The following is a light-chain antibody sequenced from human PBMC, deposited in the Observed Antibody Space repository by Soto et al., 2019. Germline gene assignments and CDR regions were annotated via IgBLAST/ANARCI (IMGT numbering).Light chain of an antibody. CDR1: QGIGDT. CDR3: QRSNNWPLT. Sequence: EILMTQSPPTLSVTPVQVVTIPRRPSQGIGDTLAWYQHKPGQTHRLLIYDTYARATGVKARFSGSRSGPEFTLTIKSLQSEDFAIYYCQRSNNWPLTLGGGTKVDIK. V-gene: IGKV3-15*01. CDR2: DTY. J-gene: IGKJ4*01.